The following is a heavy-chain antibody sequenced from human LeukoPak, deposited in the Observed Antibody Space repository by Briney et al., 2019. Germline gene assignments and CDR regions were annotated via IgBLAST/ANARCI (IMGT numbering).Heavy chain of an antibody. V-gene: IGHV4-61*08. J-gene: IGHJ4*02. Sequence: PSETLSLTCTVSGGSISSGGYYWSWIRQHPGKGLEWIGYIYYSGSTNYNPSLKSRVTISVDTSKNQFSLKLSSVTAADTAVYYCAREMYGDDSSGFDYWGQGTLVAVSS. D-gene: IGHD3-22*01. CDR1: GGSISSGGYY. CDR2: IYYSGST. CDR3: AREMYGDDSSGFDY.